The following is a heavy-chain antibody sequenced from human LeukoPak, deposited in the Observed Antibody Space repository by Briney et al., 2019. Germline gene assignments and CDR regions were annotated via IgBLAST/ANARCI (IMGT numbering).Heavy chain of an antibody. CDR1: GFTFSSYS. D-gene: IGHD6-19*01. CDR2: ISSSSSYI. V-gene: IGHV3-21*01. Sequence: PGGSLRLSCAASGFTFSSYSMNWVRQAPGKGLEWVSSISSSSSYIYYADSVKGRFTISRDNAKNSLYLQMNSLRAEDTAVYYCAPLPYSSGPNWFDLWGQGTLVTVSS. CDR3: APLPYSSGPNWFDL. J-gene: IGHJ5*02.